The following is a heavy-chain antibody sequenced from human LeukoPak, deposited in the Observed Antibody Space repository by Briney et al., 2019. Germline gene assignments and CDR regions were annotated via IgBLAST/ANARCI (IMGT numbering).Heavy chain of an antibody. CDR2: ITASGTAM. V-gene: IGHV3-48*02. D-gene: IGHD1-26*01. J-gene: IGHJ4*02. CDR1: GFTFSSYS. CDR3: ASSGSYRFDY. Sequence: GGFLRLSCAASGFTFSSYSMNWVRQAPGKGLEWVSHITASGTAMFYTDSVKGRFTISRDNAKNSLYLQMNSLRDEDTAVYYCASSGSYRFDYWGQGTLVTVSS.